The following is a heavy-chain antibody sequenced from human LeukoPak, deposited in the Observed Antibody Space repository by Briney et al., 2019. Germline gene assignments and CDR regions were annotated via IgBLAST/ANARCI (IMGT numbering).Heavy chain of an antibody. Sequence: PGGSLRLSCGASGFTFRGYTMHWVRQAPGKGLQWVAVISWDGNKKFYADSVEGRFTISRDNSKNTLSLQMNSLRLEDTALYYCAREGGNSTSWGYFDYWGQGTLATVSS. V-gene: IGHV3-30*04. D-gene: IGHD6-13*01. CDR3: AREGGNSTSWGYFDY. CDR2: ISWDGNKK. CDR1: GFTFRGYT. J-gene: IGHJ4*02.